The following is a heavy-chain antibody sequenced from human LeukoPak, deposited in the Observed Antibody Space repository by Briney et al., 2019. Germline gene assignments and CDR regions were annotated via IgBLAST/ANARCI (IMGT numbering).Heavy chain of an antibody. Sequence: GGSLRLSCAASGFTFSSYWMSWVRQAPGKGLEWVSAISGSGVSTYYADSVKGRFTVSRDNSKNTLYLQMSSLRAEDTAVYYCTTESGYKTARQRGFDSWGQGILVTVSS. D-gene: IGHD5-12*01. CDR1: GFTFSSYW. CDR2: ISGSGVST. V-gene: IGHV3-23*01. CDR3: TTESGYKTARQRGFDS. J-gene: IGHJ4*02.